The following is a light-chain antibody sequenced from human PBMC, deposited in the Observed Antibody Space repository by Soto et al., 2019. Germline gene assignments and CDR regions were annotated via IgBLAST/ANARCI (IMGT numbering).Light chain of an antibody. Sequence: QSALTQPPSASGSPGQSVTISCTGTSSDVGGYNYVSWYQQHPGKAPKLMIYEVSKRPSGLPDRFAGAKSGNTASLTVAGLPEDDAAYYYWSSDGDRNLLVFGGGTKLTVL. CDR2: EVS. V-gene: IGLV2-8*01. CDR1: SSDVGGYNY. CDR3: SSDGDRNLLV. J-gene: IGLJ3*02.